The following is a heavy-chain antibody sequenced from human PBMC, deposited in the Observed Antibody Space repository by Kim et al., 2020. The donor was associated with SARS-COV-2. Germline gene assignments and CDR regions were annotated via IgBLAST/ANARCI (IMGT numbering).Heavy chain of an antibody. CDR1: GFTFSSYS. V-gene: IGHV3-21*01. J-gene: IGHJ4*02. Sequence: GGSLRLSCAASGFTFSSYSMNWVRQAPGKGLEWVSSISSSSSYIYYADSVKGRFTISRDNAKNSLYLQMNSLRAEDTAVYYCARDGPYYYGSGSYYNDDPPFDYWGQGTLVTVSS. D-gene: IGHD3-10*01. CDR3: ARDGPYYYGSGSYYNDDPPFDY. CDR2: ISSSSSYI.